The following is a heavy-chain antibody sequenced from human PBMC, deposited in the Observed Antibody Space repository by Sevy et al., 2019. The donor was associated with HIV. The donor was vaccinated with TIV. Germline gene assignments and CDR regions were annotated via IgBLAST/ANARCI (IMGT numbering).Heavy chain of an antibody. CDR1: GYSFSSYW. CDR3: AGVPGYRGYDYGFFQS. Sequence: GESLKISCKGSGYSFSSYWIAWVRQMPGKGLEWMGIIYGGDSDTRYSPSFQGQVTISADKSLSTAYLQWSGLEASDTAMYFCAGVPGYRGYDYGFFQSWGQGTLVTVSS. J-gene: IGHJ4*02. CDR2: IYGGDSDT. D-gene: IGHD5-12*01. V-gene: IGHV5-51*01.